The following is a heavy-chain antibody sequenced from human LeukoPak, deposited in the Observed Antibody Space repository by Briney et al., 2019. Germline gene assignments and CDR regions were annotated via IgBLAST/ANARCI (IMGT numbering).Heavy chain of an antibody. Sequence: PGGSLRLSCAASGFTFSGYWMHWVRQAPGEGLVWVSRTNSDGSSTSYADSVKGRFTISRDNAKNTLYLQMNSLRAEDTALYYCAKDEDSSGWYYFDYWGQGTLVTVSS. CDR1: GFTFSGYW. D-gene: IGHD6-19*01. V-gene: IGHV3-74*01. J-gene: IGHJ4*02. CDR3: AKDEDSSGWYYFDY. CDR2: TNSDGSST.